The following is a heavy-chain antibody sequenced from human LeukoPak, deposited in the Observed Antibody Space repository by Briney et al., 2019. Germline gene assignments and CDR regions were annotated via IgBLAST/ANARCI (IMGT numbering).Heavy chain of an antibody. CDR1: GFTFSSYA. J-gene: IGHJ4*02. V-gene: IGHV3-30-3*01. CDR3: ARDNYIAAAVGPDY. Sequence: GGSLRLSCAASGFTFSSYAMHWVRQAPGKGLEWVAVISYDGSNKYYADSVKGRFTISRDNSKNTLYLQMNSLRAEDTAVYYCARDNYIAAAVGPDYWGQGTLVTVSS. D-gene: IGHD6-13*01. CDR2: ISYDGSNK.